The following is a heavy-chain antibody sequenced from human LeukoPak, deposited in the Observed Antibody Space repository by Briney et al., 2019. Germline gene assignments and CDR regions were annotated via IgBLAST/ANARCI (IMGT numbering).Heavy chain of an antibody. CDR1: GYSFTSYW. J-gene: IGHJ4*02. D-gene: IGHD3-10*01. CDR2: IYPGDSDT. Sequence: GESLKISCKGSGYSFTSYWIGWVRQMPGKGLDWMGIIYPGDSDTRYSPSFQGQVTISADKSISTAYLQWGSLKASDTAMYYCARGGSGSYYKSSIFDYWGQGTLVTVSS. V-gene: IGHV5-51*01. CDR3: ARGGSGSYYKSSIFDY.